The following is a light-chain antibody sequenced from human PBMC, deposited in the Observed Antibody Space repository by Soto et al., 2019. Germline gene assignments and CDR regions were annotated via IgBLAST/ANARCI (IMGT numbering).Light chain of an antibody. J-gene: IGKJ5*01. CDR1: QSVSSN. CDR2: GAS. CDR3: QQRSNWPPSIT. V-gene: IGKV3-15*01. Sequence: EIVMTQSPATLSLSPGERATLSCRASQSVSSNLAWYQQKPGQAPRLLIYGASTRATGIPARFSGSGSGTEFTLTINNLKPQDFAVYYCQQRSNWPPSITFCQGTRLEIK.